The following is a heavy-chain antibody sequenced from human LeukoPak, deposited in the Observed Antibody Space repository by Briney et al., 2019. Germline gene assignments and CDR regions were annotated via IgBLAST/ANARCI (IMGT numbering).Heavy chain of an antibody. V-gene: IGHV4-4*07. CDR2: IYTSGST. CDR1: GGSISSYY. D-gene: IGHD6-13*01. J-gene: IGHJ3*02. Sequence: PSETPSLTCTVSGGSISSYYWSWIRQPAGKGLEWIGRIYTSGSTNYNPSLKSRVTISVDKSKNQFSLKLSSVTAADTAVYYCARDPEYSSSWGCAFDIWGQGTMVTVSS. CDR3: ARDPEYSSSWGCAFDI.